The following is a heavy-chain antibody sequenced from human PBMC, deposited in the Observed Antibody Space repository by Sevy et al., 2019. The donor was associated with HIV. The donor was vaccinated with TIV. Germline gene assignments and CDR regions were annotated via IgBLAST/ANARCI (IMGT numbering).Heavy chain of an antibody. D-gene: IGHD5-18*01. CDR2: ISWNSGSI. CDR3: AKDIRASYGYPNFDY. V-gene: IGHV3-9*01. Sequence: GGSLRLSCAASGFTLDDYAMHWVRQAPGKGLEWVSGISWNSGSIGYADSVKGRFTISRDNAKNSLYLQMNSLRDEDTALYYCAKDIRASYGYPNFDYWGQGTLVTVSS. J-gene: IGHJ4*02. CDR1: GFTLDDYA.